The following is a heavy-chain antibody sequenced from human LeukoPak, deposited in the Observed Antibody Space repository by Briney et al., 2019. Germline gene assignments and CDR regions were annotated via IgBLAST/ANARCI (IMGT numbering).Heavy chain of an antibody. D-gene: IGHD3-22*01. CDR2: INPNSGGT. Sequence: GASVKVSCKASGYTFTGYYMHWVRQAPGQGLEWMGWINPNSGGTNYAQKFQGRVTMTRDTSISTAYMELSRLRSDDTAVYYCAREQNRNYYDSSGYYPNWFDPWGQGTLVTVSS. J-gene: IGHJ5*02. V-gene: IGHV1-2*02. CDR3: AREQNRNYYDSSGYYPNWFDP. CDR1: GYTFTGYY.